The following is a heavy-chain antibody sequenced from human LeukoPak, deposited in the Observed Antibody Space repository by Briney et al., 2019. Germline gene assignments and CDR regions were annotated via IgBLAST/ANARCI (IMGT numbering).Heavy chain of an antibody. J-gene: IGHJ4*02. V-gene: IGHV3-21*01. D-gene: IGHD4-17*01. CDR3: ATTSYGDYSNDY. Sequence: GGSLRLSSAASGFTFSTYSMNWVRQAPGKGLEWVSSISSGSSYIYYADSVKGRFTISRDNAKNSLYLQMNSLRAEDTAVYYCATTSYGDYSNDYWGQGTLVTVSS. CDR1: GFTFSTYS. CDR2: ISSGSSYI.